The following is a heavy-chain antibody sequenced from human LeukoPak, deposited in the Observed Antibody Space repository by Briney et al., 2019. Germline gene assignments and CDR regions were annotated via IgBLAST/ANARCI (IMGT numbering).Heavy chain of an antibody. J-gene: IGHJ4*02. CDR2: IIPLFGTT. CDR3: ARGRGIAVAWWIRY. V-gene: IGHV1-69*01. Sequence: ASVKVSCKASGGTFTSYAISWVRQAPGQGLEWMGGIIPLFGTTDYAQKFQDRVTFTADESTSTAYMELSSLRSEDTAVYYCARGRGIAVAWWIRYWGQGTLVTVSS. D-gene: IGHD6-19*01. CDR1: GGTFTSYA.